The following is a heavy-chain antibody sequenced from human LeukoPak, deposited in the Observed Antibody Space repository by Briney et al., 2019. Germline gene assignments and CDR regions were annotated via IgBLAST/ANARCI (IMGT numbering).Heavy chain of an antibody. D-gene: IGHD3-10*01. CDR3: AREGYYGSGSPPSLYFDY. CDR1: GFTFRNYV. J-gene: IGHJ4*02. CDR2: TSSDLNVK. Sequence: GGSLRLSCAASGFTFRNYVIHWVRQAPGKGLEWVAVTSSDLNVKLYADSVKGRYTISRDNSRSTLYLQMNSLRPEDTAIYYCAREGYYGSGSPPSLYFDYWGQGTLVTVSS. V-gene: IGHV3-30-3*01.